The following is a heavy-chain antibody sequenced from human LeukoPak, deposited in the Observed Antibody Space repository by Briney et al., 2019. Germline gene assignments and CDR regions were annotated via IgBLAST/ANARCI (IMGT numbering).Heavy chain of an antibody. CDR3: AKNTITMVRGTPADY. Sequence: GGSLRLSCAASGFTFSSYAMSWVRQAPGKGLERVSAISGSGGSTYYADSVKGRFTISRDNSKNTLYLQMNSLRAEDTAVYYCAKNTITMVRGTPADYWGQGTLVTVSS. CDR1: GFTFSSYA. V-gene: IGHV3-23*01. J-gene: IGHJ4*02. D-gene: IGHD3-10*01. CDR2: ISGSGGST.